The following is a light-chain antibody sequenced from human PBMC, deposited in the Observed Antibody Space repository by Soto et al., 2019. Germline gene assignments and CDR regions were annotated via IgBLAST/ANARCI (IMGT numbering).Light chain of an antibody. CDR3: QHYDNLPKFT. CDR1: QDISNY. Sequence: DIQMTQSPSSLSASVGDRVTITCQASQDISNYLNWYQQQPGKAPKLLIYDASNLEAGVPLRFSGGGSGTDFTFTISSLQPEDIATYYCQHYDNLPKFTFGPGTKVDIK. CDR2: DAS. J-gene: IGKJ3*01. V-gene: IGKV1-33*01.